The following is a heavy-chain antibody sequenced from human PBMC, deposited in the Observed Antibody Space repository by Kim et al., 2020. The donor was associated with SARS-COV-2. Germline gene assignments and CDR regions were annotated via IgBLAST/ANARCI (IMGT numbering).Heavy chain of an antibody. CDR2: ISSSSSYI. CDR3: ARVGLDYYDSSGYLDY. V-gene: IGHV3-21*01. J-gene: IGHJ4*02. CDR1: GFTFSSYS. Sequence: GGSLRLSCAASGFTFSSYSMNWVRQAPGKGLEWVSSISSSSSYIYYADSVKGRFTISRDNAKNSLYLQMNSLRAEDTAVYYCARVGLDYYDSSGYLDYWGQGTLVTVSS. D-gene: IGHD3-22*01.